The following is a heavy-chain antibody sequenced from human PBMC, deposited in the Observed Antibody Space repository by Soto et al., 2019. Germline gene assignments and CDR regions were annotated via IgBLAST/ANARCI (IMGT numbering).Heavy chain of an antibody. CDR3: ASLYGSGSYSPPH. V-gene: IGHV3-48*02. Sequence: PGGPLRLSCAASGFTFSSYSMNWVRQAPGRGLEWVSYISSSSTTIYYADSVRGRFTISRDNAKNSLYMQMNSLRDEDTAVYYCASLYGSGSYSPPHWGQGTLVTVSS. CDR1: GFTFSSYS. J-gene: IGHJ4*02. D-gene: IGHD3-10*01. CDR2: ISSSSTTI.